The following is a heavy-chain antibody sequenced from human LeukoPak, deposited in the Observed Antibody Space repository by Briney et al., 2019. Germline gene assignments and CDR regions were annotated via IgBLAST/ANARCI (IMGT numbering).Heavy chain of an antibody. CDR1: GFTFSRYW. V-gene: IGHV3-7*01. Sequence: GGSLRLSCAPSGFTFSRYWMTWLRQAPGKGLEWVASIKDDGRQKYYVDSVKGRFTVSRDNAKDSVYLQMNSLRAEDTALYYCARDASRGFDYWGQGTLVTVSS. CDR2: IKDDGRQK. CDR3: ARDASRGFDY. D-gene: IGHD2-2*01. J-gene: IGHJ4*02.